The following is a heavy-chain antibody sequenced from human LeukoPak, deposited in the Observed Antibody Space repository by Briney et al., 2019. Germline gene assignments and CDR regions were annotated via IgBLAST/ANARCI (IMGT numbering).Heavy chain of an antibody. Sequence: GGSLRLSCAASGFTFSSYGMHWVRQAPGKGLEWVSGISWNSGSIGYADSVKGRFTISRDNAKNSLYLQMNSLRAEDTALYYCAKDIYSGSYIRYYYYGMDVWGQGTTVTVSS. CDR2: ISWNSGSI. D-gene: IGHD1-26*01. J-gene: IGHJ6*02. CDR1: GFTFSSYG. V-gene: IGHV3-9*01. CDR3: AKDIYSGSYIRYYYYGMDV.